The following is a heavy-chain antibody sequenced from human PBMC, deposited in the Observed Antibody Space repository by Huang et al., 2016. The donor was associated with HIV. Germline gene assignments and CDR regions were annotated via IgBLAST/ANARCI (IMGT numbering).Heavy chain of an antibody. J-gene: IGHJ4*02. CDR3: ARGPIRFLAWLLNFDY. V-gene: IGHV3-30*03. CDR1: GFTFSRYG. CDR2: ISYDEDNK. D-gene: IGHD3-3*01. Sequence: QILLIESGGGVVQPGRSLRLSCAASGFTFSRYGMNWVSQAPGKGLEWVAVISYDEDNKYYADSVRGRFTISRDNYKNTLYLQMNSLRIEDTAVYYCARGPIRFLAWLLNFDYWGQGALVTVSS.